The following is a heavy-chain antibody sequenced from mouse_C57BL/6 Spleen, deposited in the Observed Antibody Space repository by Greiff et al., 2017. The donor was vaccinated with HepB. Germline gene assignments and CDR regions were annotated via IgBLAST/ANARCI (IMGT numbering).Heavy chain of an antibody. CDR3: ARSSNYGKGPYYFDY. V-gene: IGHV1-42*01. Sequence: EVQLQQSGPELVKPGASVKISCKASGYSFTGYYMNWVKQSPEKSLEWIGEINPSTGGTTYNQKFKAKATLTVDKSSSTAYMQLKSLTSEDSAVYYCARSSNYGKGPYYFDYWGQGTTLTVSS. CDR2: INPSTGGT. D-gene: IGHD2-5*01. J-gene: IGHJ2*01. CDR1: GYSFTGYY.